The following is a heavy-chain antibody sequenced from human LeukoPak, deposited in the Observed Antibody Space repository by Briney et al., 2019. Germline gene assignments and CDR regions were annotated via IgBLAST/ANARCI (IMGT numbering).Heavy chain of an antibody. D-gene: IGHD6-13*01. CDR1: GGSISGFY. CDR2: IHYRGSP. J-gene: IGHJ4*02. V-gene: IGHV4-59*01. CDR3: ARMGQQLADY. Sequence: SETLSLTCTVSGGSISGFYWSWIRQPPGKGLEWIGYIHYRGSPSYNPALKSRATISVDTSKSQFSLKLNSVTAADTAVYYCARMGQQLADYWGQGTLVTVST.